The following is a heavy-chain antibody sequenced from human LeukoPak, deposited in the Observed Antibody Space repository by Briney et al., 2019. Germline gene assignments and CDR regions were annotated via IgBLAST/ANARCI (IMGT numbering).Heavy chain of an antibody. CDR1: GYTFTGYY. D-gene: IGHD4-17*01. J-gene: IGHJ3*02. V-gene: IGHV1-2*02. CDR3: ARVPAPSTPYGDYGDAFDI. Sequence: ASVTVSCKASGYTFTGYYMHWVRQAPGQGLEWMGWINPNSGGTNYAQKFQGRVTMTRDTSISTAYMELSRLRSDDTAVYYCARVPAPSTPYGDYGDAFDIWGQGTMVTVSS. CDR2: INPNSGGT.